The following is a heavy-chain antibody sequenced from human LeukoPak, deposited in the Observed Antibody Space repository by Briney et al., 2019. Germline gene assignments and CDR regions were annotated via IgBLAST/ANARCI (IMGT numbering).Heavy chain of an antibody. Sequence: SETLSLTCTVPDGSISNSFWNWVRQPPGKGLEWIGYIYYSGSTNYNPSLKSRVTISVDTSKNQFSLKLSSVTAADTAVYYCARVLAANWFDPWGQGTLVTVSS. CDR1: DGSISNSF. V-gene: IGHV4-59*01. CDR3: ARVLAANWFDP. CDR2: IYYSGST. J-gene: IGHJ5*02. D-gene: IGHD3-3*01.